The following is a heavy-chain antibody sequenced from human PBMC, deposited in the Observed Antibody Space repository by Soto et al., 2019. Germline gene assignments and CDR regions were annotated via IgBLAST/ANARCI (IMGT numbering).Heavy chain of an antibody. V-gene: IGHV3-72*01. CDR1: GFTFSDHY. CDR2: IKNKANSYTT. J-gene: IGHJ6*02. Sequence: GGSLRLSCAASGFTFSDHYMDWVRQAPGKGLEWVGRIKNKANSYTTQYAASVRGRFTISRDDSKNSLFLQMNSLTSEDTAMYYCTTGSVEGVWGQGTTVTVSS. D-gene: IGHD2-15*01. CDR3: TTGSVEGV.